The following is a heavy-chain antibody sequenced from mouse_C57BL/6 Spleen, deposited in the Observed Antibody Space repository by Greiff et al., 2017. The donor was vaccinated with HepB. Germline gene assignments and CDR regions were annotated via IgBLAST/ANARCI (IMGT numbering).Heavy chain of an antibody. J-gene: IGHJ3*01. Sequence: VMLVESGPELVKPGASVKLSCKASGYTFTSYDINWVKQRPGQGLEWIGWIYPRDGSTKYNEKFKGKATLTVDTSSSTAYMELHSLTSEDSAVYFCARGGGNYLFAYWGQGTLVTVSA. D-gene: IGHD2-1*01. CDR3: ARGGGNYLFAY. CDR2: IYPRDGST. CDR1: GYTFTSYD. V-gene: IGHV1-85*01.